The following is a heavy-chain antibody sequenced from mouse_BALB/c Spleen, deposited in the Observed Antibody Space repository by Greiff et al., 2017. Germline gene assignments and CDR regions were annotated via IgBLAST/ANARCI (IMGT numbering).Heavy chain of an antibody. V-gene: IGHV6-6*02. CDR2: IRLKSDNYAT. Sequence: EVMLVESGGGLVQPGGSMKLSCVASGFTFSSYWMSWVRQSPEKGLEWVAEIRLKSDNYATHYAESVKGKFTISRDDSKSRLYLQMNSLRAEDTGIYYCTWFAYWGQGTLVTVSA. CDR1: GFTFSSYW. CDR3: TWFAY. J-gene: IGHJ3*01.